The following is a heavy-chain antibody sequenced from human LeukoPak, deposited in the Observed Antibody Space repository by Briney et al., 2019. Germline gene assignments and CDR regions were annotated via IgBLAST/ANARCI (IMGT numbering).Heavy chain of an antibody. CDR2: VHLSGAT. CDR3: TRESGAFSPFGF. CDR1: GGSITTTNW. V-gene: IGHV4-4*02. J-gene: IGHJ4*02. D-gene: IGHD1-26*01. Sequence: PSGTLSLTCAVSGGSITTTNWWSWVRHPPGKGLEWIGEVHLSGATNYNPSLESRVSMSIDKSKNHLSLEVTSVTAADTAIYYCTRESGAFSPFGFWGQGTLLTVSS.